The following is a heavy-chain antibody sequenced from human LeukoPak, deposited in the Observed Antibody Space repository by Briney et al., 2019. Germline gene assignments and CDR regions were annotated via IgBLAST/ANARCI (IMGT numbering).Heavy chain of an antibody. V-gene: IGHV3-74*01. J-gene: IGHJ4*02. D-gene: IGHD6-13*01. CDR3: ARDIGYGSRD. Sequence: GGSLRLSCAASGFTFSSFWMHWVRQAPGKGLVWVSRISTDGSSTSYADSVKGRFTISRDNAKNTLYLQMNSLRAEDTAVYYCARDIGYGSRDWGQGTLVTVSS. CDR2: ISTDGSST. CDR1: GFTFSSFW.